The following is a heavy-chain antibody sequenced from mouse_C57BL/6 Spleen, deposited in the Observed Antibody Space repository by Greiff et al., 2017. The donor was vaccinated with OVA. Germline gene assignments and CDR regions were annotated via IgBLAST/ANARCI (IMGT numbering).Heavy chain of an antibody. CDR1: GYTFTSYW. Sequence: QVQLQQPGAELVKPGASVKMSCKASGYTFTSYWITWVKQRPGPGLEWIGDIYPGSGSTNYNEKFKSKATLTVDTSSSTAYMQLLSLTSEGAAGYYRAREDDYDAYYFDDGGQGTTRTVAS. CDR3: AREDDYDAYYFDD. V-gene: IGHV1-55*01. D-gene: IGHD2-4*01. J-gene: IGHJ2*01. CDR2: IYPGSGST.